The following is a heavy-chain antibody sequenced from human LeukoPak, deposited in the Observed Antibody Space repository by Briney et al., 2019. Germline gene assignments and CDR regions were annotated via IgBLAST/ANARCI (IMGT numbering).Heavy chain of an antibody. J-gene: IGHJ3*02. D-gene: IGHD6-13*01. CDR2: IYSGGST. CDR3: ARSIAAAPMFDAFDI. V-gene: IGHV3-53*01. CDR1: GFTVSSNY. Sequence: GGSLRLSCAASGFTVSSNYMSWVRQAQGKGLEWVSVIYSGGSTYYADSVKGRFTISRDNSKNTLYLQMNSLRAEDTAVYYCARSIAAAPMFDAFDIWGQGTMVTVSS.